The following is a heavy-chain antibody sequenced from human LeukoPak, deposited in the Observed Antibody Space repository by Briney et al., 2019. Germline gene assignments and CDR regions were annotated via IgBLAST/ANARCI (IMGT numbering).Heavy chain of an antibody. V-gene: IGHV4-39*01. CDR2: IYYSGST. D-gene: IGHD3-10*01. Sequence: SETLSLTCTVSGGSISSSSYYWGWIRQPPGKGLEWIGSIYYSGSTYYNPSLKSRVTISVDTSKNQFSLKLSSVTAADTAVYYCGGGAIRQYYYGSRELTVFDYWGQGTLVTVSS. J-gene: IGHJ4*02. CDR1: GGSISSSSYY. CDR3: GGGAIRQYYYGSRELTVFDY.